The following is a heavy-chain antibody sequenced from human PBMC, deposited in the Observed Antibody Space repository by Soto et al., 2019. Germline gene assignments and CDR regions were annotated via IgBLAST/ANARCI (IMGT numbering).Heavy chain of an antibody. CDR2: ISSSSSYI. D-gene: IGHD2-8*01. CDR3: VREGRVLMSFDY. Sequence: GGSLRLSCAASGFTFSSYSMNWVRQAPGKGLEWVSSISSSSSYIYYADSVKGRFTISRDNAKNSLYLQMNSLRAEDTAVYYCVREGRVLMSFDYWGQGTLVTVSS. CDR1: GFTFSSYS. V-gene: IGHV3-21*01. J-gene: IGHJ4*02.